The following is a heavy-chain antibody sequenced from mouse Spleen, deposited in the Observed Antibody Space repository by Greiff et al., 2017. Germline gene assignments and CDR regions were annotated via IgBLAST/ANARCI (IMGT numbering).Heavy chain of an antibody. V-gene: IGHV1-82*01. CDR1: GYAFSSSW. Sequence: QVQLKESGPELVKPGASVKISCKASGYAFSSSWMNWVKQRPGKGLEWIGRIYPGDGDTNYNGKFKGKATLTADKSSSTAYMQLSSLTSEDSAVYFCAREKGHWYCDVWGAGTTVTVSS. J-gene: IGHJ1*01. CDR2: IYPGDGDT. CDR3: AREKGHWYCDV.